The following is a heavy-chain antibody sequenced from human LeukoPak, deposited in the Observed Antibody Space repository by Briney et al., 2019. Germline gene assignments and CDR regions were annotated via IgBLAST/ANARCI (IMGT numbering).Heavy chain of an antibody. CDR1: GYIFTGYY. CDR3: AGSLGYCTSNFCYLKY. J-gene: IGHJ4*02. D-gene: IGHD2-2*01. V-gene: IGHV1-18*04. CDR2: ISAQHGQT. Sequence: SVKVSCKASGYIFTGYYMHWVRQAPGQGLEWMGWISAQHGQTEYAPNSQDRVTMTTDTYTNTAYMELRSLRSDDTAVYYCAGSLGYCTSNFCYLKYWGQGTLVTVSS.